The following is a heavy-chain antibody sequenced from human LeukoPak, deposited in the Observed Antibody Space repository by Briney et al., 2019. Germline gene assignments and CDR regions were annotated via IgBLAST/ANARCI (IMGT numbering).Heavy chain of an antibody. J-gene: IGHJ4*02. CDR3: ASVRTYGGNDFDY. D-gene: IGHD4-23*01. V-gene: IGHV4-59*01. CDR2: VYYSGST. Sequence: SETLSLTCTVSGGSISSSYWSWIRQPPGKGLEWIGYVYYSGSTNYNPSLKSQVTISIGTSKNQFSLKLSSVTAADTAVYYCASVRTYGGNDFDYWGRGTLVTVSS. CDR1: GGSISSSY.